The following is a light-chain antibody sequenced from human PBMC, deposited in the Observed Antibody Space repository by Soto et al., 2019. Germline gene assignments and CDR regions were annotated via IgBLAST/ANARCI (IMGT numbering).Light chain of an antibody. CDR1: QSISSW. V-gene: IGKV1-5*03. Sequence: DIPMTQSPSTLSASVGDRVTITCRASQSISSWLAWYQQKPGKAPKLLIYEASNLESGVPSRFSGSGSGTEFTITIISLQPDDFATYYGQLSNNYPWTFGQGTKVDIK. CDR2: EAS. CDR3: QLSNNYPWT. J-gene: IGKJ1*01.